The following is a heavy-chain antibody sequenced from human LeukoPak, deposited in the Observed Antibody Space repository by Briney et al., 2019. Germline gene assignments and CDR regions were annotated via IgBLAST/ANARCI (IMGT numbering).Heavy chain of an antibody. CDR3: ASEPDYFHAFDI. D-gene: IGHD5-12*01. V-gene: IGHV4-39*07. CDR1: GGSISSSSYY. CDR2: VYYSGST. J-gene: IGHJ3*02. Sequence: SETLSLTCTVSGGSISSSSYYWGWIRQPPGKGLEWIGSVYYSGSTYYNPSLKSRVTISVDTSKNQFSLKLSSVTAADTAVYYCASEPDYFHAFDIWGQGTLATVSS.